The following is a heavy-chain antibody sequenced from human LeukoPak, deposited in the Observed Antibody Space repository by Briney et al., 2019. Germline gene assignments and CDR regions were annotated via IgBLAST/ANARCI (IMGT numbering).Heavy chain of an antibody. CDR3: ARERGYSYGYSDY. J-gene: IGHJ4*02. CDR1: GFTFSNTW. CDR2: ITSDGSST. V-gene: IGHV3-74*03. D-gene: IGHD5-18*01. Sequence: GGSLRLSCAASGFTFSNTWMHWVRQPPGKGLVWVARITSDGSSTTYAESVKGRFTISRDNAKNSLYLQMNSLRAEDTAVYYCARERGYSYGYSDYWGQGTLVTVSS.